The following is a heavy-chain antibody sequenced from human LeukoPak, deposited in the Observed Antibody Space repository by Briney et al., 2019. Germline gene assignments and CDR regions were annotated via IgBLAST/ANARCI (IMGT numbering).Heavy chain of an antibody. Sequence: GGSLRLSCAASGFTFSSYWMSWIRQAPGKGLEWVANINQNEREIYYGDSVKGRFTISRDNAANSLFLQLNSLRAEDTAVYYCARDPQDNWNDLDYWGQGTLVTVSS. CDR2: INQNEREI. CDR3: ARDPQDNWNDLDY. D-gene: IGHD1-20*01. CDR1: GFTFSSYW. J-gene: IGHJ4*02. V-gene: IGHV3-7*04.